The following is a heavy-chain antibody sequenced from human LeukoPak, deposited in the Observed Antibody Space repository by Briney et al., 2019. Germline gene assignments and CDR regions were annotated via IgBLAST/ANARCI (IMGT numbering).Heavy chain of an antibody. CDR2: IIPILGIA. J-gene: IGHJ3*02. Sequence: SVKVSCKASGGTFSSYTISWVRQAPGQGLEWMGRIIPILGIANYAQKFQGRVTITADKSTSTAYIELSSLRSEDTAVYYCASEYPVVAAIWEPIWGQGTMVTVSS. CDR1: GGTFSSYT. CDR3: ASEYPVVAAIWEPI. D-gene: IGHD2-15*01. V-gene: IGHV1-69*02.